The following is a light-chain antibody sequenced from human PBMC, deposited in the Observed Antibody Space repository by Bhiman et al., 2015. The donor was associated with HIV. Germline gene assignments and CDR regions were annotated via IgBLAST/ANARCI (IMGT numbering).Light chain of an antibody. V-gene: IGLV3-25*03. J-gene: IGLJ2*01. CDR1: NIGGNT. CDR2: KDS. CDR3: QSAASSATYEV. Sequence: SYVLTQPPSVSVAPGKTARLTCGGNNIGGNTVHWYQQKPGQAPVLVIYKDSERPSGIPERFSGSSSGTTVTLTISGVQAEDEADYYCQSAASSATYEVFGGGTKLTVL.